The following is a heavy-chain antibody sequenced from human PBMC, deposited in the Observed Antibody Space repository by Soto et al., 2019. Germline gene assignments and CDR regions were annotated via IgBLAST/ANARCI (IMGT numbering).Heavy chain of an antibody. J-gene: IGHJ4*02. D-gene: IGHD2-15*01. Sequence: SETLSLTCAVYGGSFSGYYWSWIRQPPGKGLEWIGEINHSGSTNYNPSLKGRVTISVDTSKNQFSLKLGSVTAADTAVYYCARGRTRYCSGGSCYEFDYWGQGTLVTVSS. CDR3: ARGRTRYCSGGSCYEFDY. V-gene: IGHV4-34*01. CDR2: INHSGST. CDR1: GGSFSGYY.